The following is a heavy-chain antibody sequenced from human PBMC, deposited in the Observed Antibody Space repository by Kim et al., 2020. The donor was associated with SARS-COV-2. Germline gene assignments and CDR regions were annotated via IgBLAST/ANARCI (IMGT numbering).Heavy chain of an antibody. Sequence: GGSLRLSCAASGFSFSSYGMSWVRQAPGKGLEWVSSISGSGDSTNYADSVKGRFSISRDNSKNMLYLQMNSLRVEDTAKYYCARSWYGGKYLYWYFDLWGRGTLVTVSS. CDR2: ISGSGDST. D-gene: IGHD4-17*01. J-gene: IGHJ2*01. V-gene: IGHV3-23*01. CDR3: ARSWYGGKYLYWYFDL. CDR1: GFSFSSYG.